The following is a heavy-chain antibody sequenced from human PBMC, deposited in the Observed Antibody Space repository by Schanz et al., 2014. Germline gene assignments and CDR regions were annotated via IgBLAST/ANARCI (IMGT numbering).Heavy chain of an antibody. CDR1: GFTVRTFA. Sequence: VQLVESGGGVVQPGRSLRLSCAASGFTVRTFAMDWVRQAPGKGLEWVSYISSSGSTIYYADSVKGRFTISRDNAENTLYLQMNSLRVEDTAVYYCARPSDSSWYMDVWGKGTTVTVSS. CDR2: ISSSGSTI. CDR3: ARPSDSSWYMDV. D-gene: IGHD2-21*02. V-gene: IGHV3-48*04. J-gene: IGHJ6*03.